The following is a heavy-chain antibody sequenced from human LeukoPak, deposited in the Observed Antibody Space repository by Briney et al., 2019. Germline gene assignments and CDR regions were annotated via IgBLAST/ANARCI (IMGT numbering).Heavy chain of an antibody. J-gene: IGHJ6*04. CDR1: GYTFTNYY. CDR2: IDPSAGST. V-gene: IGHV1-46*01. CDR3: ARAHYASSNIKVPFDV. D-gene: IGHD3-22*01. Sequence: ASVKVSCKASGYTFTNYYMHWVRQAPGQGLEWMGVIDPSAGSTTYAQKFQGRITMTRDTATSTVYMELSSLRSDDTAVYYCARAHYASSNIKVPFDVWGKGTTVTVSS.